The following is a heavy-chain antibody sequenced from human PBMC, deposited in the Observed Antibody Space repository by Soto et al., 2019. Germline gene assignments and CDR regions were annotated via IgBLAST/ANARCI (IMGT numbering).Heavy chain of an antibody. CDR2: IYSGGST. J-gene: IGHJ6*03. CDR1: GFTVSSNY. V-gene: IGHV3-66*01. D-gene: IGHD4-4*01. CDR3: ASVNVYSNGPQEYYYYFYMDF. Sequence: PGGSLRLSCAASGFTVSSNYMSWVRQAPGKGLEWVSVIYSGGSTYYADSVKGRFTISRDNSKNTLYLQMNSLRAEDTAVYYCASVNVYSNGPQEYYYYFYMDFWGKGTTVIVPS.